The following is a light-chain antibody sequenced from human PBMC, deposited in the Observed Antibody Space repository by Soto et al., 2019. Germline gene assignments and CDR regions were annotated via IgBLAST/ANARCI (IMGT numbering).Light chain of an antibody. CDR1: QSLVHSEGTTY. CDR2: RIS. J-gene: IGKJ1*01. CDR3: MQATHFRT. Sequence: EIVMTQTPLSLPVTLGQPVSISCRSNQSLVHSEGTTYMSWLQQRPGQPPRLLIYRISKRFSGVSDRFSGSGAGTDFKLEISRVEAEDVGVYYCMQATHFRTFGQGTKVDIK. V-gene: IGKV2-24*01.